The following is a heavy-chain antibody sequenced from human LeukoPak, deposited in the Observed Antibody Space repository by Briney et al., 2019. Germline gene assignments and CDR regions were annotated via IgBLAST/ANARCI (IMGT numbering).Heavy chain of an antibody. CDR2: INSDGSST. CDR1: GFTFNTYW. J-gene: IGHJ6*02. Sequence: GGSLRLSCAASGFTFNTYWMHWVRRAPGKGLVWFSRINSDGSSTSYVDSVTGRFTISRDNAKNTLYLQMNSLRAEDTAVYYCARDDYGARQYYYGMDVWGQGTTVTVSS. D-gene: IGHD4-17*01. CDR3: ARDDYGARQYYYGMDV. V-gene: IGHV3-74*01.